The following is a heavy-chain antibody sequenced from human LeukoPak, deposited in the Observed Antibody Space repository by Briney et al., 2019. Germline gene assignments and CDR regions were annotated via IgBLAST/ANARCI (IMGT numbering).Heavy chain of an antibody. CDR2: IYYSGGT. J-gene: IGHJ4*02. CDR3: ARTFGDQIPFDY. V-gene: IGHV4-59*01. Sequence: SETLSLTCTVSGGSISSYYWSWIRQPPGKGLEWIGYIYYSGGTNYNLSLKSRVTISVDTSKNQFSLKLSSVTAADTAVYYCARTFGDQIPFDYWGQGTLVTVSS. D-gene: IGHD3-10*01. CDR1: GGSISSYY.